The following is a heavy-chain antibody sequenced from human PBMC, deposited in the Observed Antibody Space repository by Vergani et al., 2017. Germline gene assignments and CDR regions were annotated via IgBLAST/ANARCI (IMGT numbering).Heavy chain of an antibody. CDR3: AKALSYDSWEDAVDI. D-gene: IGHD3-22*01. V-gene: IGHV3-9*01. J-gene: IGHJ3*02. Sequence: EVQLVESGGGLVQPGRSLRLSCAASGFTFDDYAMHWVRQAPGKGLVWVSGISWNSGSIGYADSVKGRFTISRDTAKNSLYLQMNSLRAEDTALYYCAKALSYDSWEDAVDIWGQGTMVTVSS. CDR2: ISWNSGSI. CDR1: GFTFDDYA.